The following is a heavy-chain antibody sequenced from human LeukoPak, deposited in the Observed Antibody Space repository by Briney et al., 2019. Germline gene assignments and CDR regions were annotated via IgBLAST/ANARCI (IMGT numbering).Heavy chain of an antibody. CDR3: ARERGAALGYYYYYMDV. J-gene: IGHJ6*03. V-gene: IGHV3-11*01. Sequence: GGSLSLSCAASGFTFSDYYMSWIRQAPGKGLGWVSYISSSGSTIYYADSVKGRFTISRDNAKNSLYLQMNSLRAEDTAVYYCARERGAALGYYYYYMDVWGKGTTVTISS. D-gene: IGHD1-26*01. CDR2: ISSSGSTI. CDR1: GFTFSDYY.